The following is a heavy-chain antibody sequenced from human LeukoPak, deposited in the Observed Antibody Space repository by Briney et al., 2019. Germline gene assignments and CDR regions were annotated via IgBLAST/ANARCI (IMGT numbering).Heavy chain of an antibody. D-gene: IGHD2-15*01. CDR1: GGSFSGYY. J-gene: IGHJ5*02. Sequence: SETLSLTCAVYGGSFSGYYWSWIRQPPGKGLEWIGEINHSGSTNYNPSLKSRVTISVDTSENQFSLKLSSVTAADTAVYYRAKDYCSGGSCYPLNWFDPWGQGTLVTVSS. CDR3: AKDYCSGGSCYPLNWFDP. V-gene: IGHV4-34*01. CDR2: INHSGST.